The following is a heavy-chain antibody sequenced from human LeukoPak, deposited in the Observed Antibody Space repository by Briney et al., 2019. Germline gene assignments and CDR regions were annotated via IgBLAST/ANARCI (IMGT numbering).Heavy chain of an antibody. D-gene: IGHD3-10*01. CDR1: GYTFTSYD. CDR2: MNPNTGNT. Sequence: GASMKVSCKASGYTFTSYDINWVRQATGQGLEWMGWMNPNTGNTGYVQKFQGRVTMTRSTSISTAYMELSSLRSEDTAIYYCARAIRHMVRGVNTQYYFDYWGQGTLVTVSS. CDR3: ARAIRHMVRGVNTQYYFDY. V-gene: IGHV1-8*01. J-gene: IGHJ4*02.